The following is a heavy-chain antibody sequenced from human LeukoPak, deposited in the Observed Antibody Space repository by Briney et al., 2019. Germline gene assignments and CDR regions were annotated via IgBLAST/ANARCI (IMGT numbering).Heavy chain of an antibody. D-gene: IGHD4-11*01. J-gene: IGHJ4*02. Sequence: GGSLRLSCAASGFTFDDYGMSWVRQAPGKGLEWVSDINWNGGSTGYADSVKGRFTISRDNAKNSLYLQMNSLRAEDTALYYCARRTTTTVTAPFDYWGQGTLVTVSS. CDR1: GFTFDDYG. V-gene: IGHV3-20*04. CDR3: ARRTTTTVTAPFDY. CDR2: INWNGGST.